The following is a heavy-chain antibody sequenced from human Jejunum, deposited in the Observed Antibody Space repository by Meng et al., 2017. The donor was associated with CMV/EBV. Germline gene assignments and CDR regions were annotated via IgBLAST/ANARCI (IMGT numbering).Heavy chain of an antibody. J-gene: IGHJ4*02. CDR2: IWYDGTQK. CDR1: AFTFSNFG. D-gene: IGHD3-3*01. V-gene: IGHV3-30*02. Sequence: QVQLVESGGGVVQPGGSLRPSCATSAFTFSNFGMHWVRQAPGKGLEWVAFIWYDGTQKYYADSVKGRFTISRDNSKNILFLQLNSLGTDDTAVYYCAKDHHDFWSGYFDPWDQGTLVTVYS. CDR3: AKDHHDFWSGYFDP.